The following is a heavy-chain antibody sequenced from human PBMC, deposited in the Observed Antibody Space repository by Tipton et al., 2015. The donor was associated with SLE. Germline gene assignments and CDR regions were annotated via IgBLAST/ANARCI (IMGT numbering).Heavy chain of an antibody. Sequence: TLSLTCAVYGGSFSGYYRCWFSQPPGKGLECIGEINHIGSTNYNPSLNSRVTISVDTSKYQFSLKLRSVTAAVTAVYYCAIRTGGWVGPGGQVTLDADPS. CDR3: AIRTGGWVGP. V-gene: IGHV4-34*01. CDR1: GGSFSGYY. D-gene: IGHD1/OR15-1a*01. CDR2: INHIGST. J-gene: IGHJ5*02.